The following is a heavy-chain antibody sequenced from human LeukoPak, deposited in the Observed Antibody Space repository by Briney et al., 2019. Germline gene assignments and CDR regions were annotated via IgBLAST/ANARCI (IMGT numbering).Heavy chain of an antibody. CDR3: ARQEYCNGGSCYTWFDS. CDR1: GYSFTNSW. CDR2: IYPADSDI. V-gene: IGHV5-51*01. Sequence: GESLKISCKGSGYSFTNSWIGWVRLTPGKGLEWMGIIYPADSDIRYSPSFQGQVTISADKSINTAYLQWSSLKASDTAMYYCARQEYCNGGSCYTWFDSWGQGTLVTVSS. D-gene: IGHD2-15*01. J-gene: IGHJ5*01.